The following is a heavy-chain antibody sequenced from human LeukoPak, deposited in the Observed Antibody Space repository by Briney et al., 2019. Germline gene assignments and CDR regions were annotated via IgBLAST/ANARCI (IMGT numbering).Heavy chain of an antibody. CDR1: GDSVSSNSAA. V-gene: IGHV6-1*01. CDR3: ARDIAVAGDVIYYGMDV. Sequence: SQTLSLTCAISGDSVSSNSAAWNWIRQSPSRGLEWLGRTYYRSKWYNDYAVSVKSRITINPDTSKNQFSLQLNFVTPEDTAVYYCARDIAVAGDVIYYGMDVWGQGTTVTVSS. D-gene: IGHD6-19*01. CDR2: TYYRSKWYN. J-gene: IGHJ6*02.